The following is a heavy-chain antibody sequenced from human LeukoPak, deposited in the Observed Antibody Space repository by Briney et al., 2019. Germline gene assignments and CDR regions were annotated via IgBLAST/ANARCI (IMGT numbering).Heavy chain of an antibody. V-gene: IGHV1-18*01. CDR3: ARDPGWFGELPPNPTDY. J-gene: IGHJ4*02. Sequence: GASVKVSCKASGYTFTSYGISWVRQAPGQGLEWMGWISAYNGNTNYAQKLQGRVTMTTDTSTSTAYMELRSLRSDDTAVYYCARDPGWFGELPPNPTDYWGQGTLVTVSS. CDR1: GYTFTSYG. CDR2: ISAYNGNT. D-gene: IGHD3-10*01.